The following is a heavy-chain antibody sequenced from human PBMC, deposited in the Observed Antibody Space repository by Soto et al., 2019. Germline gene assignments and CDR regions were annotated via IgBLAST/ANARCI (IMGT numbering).Heavy chain of an antibody. D-gene: IGHD1-1*01. V-gene: IGHV1-18*01. CDR2: ISAHNGNT. Sequence: QVHLVQSGAEVRKPGASVKVSCKGSGYTFTTYGITWVRQAPGQGLEWMGWISAHNGNTNYAQKLQGRVTVTRDTSTSTAYMELRNLRSDDTAVYYCARGRYGDYWGQGALLTVSS. J-gene: IGHJ4*02. CDR3: ARGRYGDY. CDR1: GYTFTTYG.